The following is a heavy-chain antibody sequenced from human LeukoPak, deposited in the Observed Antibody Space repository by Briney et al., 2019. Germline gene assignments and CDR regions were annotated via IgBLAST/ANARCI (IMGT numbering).Heavy chain of an antibody. J-gene: IGHJ3*02. CDR2: ISGSGGST. Sequence: GGSLRLSCAASGFTFSSNAMAWVRQAPGKGLEWVSVISGSGGSTYYADSVRGRFTISRDNSRSMVWLQMNSLTAEDTAMYYCGRDLNWGAFDIRGLGTLVTVSS. CDR3: GRDLNWGAFDI. CDR1: GFTFSSNA. V-gene: IGHV3-23*01. D-gene: IGHD7-27*01.